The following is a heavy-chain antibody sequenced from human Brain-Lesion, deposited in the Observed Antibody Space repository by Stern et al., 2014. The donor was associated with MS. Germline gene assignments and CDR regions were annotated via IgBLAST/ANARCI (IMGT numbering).Heavy chain of an antibody. CDR3: AGEEDIRYCSGGSCTGNWFDP. Sequence: QVQLVESGPGLVKPSETLSLTCTVAGGSVSSTSYAWAWIRQPPGKGLEWIGTIYYSGNTYYSPSLKSRLTISLDTSKNRFPLQLRSGTAADTAVYYCAGEEDIRYCSGGSCTGNWFDPWGQGTLVTVSS. D-gene: IGHD2-15*01. CDR1: GGSVSSTSYA. J-gene: IGHJ5*02. V-gene: IGHV4-39*02. CDR2: IYYSGNT.